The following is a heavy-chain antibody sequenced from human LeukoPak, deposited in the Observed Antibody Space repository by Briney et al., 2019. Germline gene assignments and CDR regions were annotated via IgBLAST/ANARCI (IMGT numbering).Heavy chain of an antibody. D-gene: IGHD2-21*01. CDR3: AREIPYSNYGMDV. Sequence: SETLSLTCTVSGGSISSGDYYWSWIRQPPGKGLEWIGYIYYSGSTYYNPSLKSRVTISVDTSKNQFSLKLSSVTAADTAVCYCAREIPYSNYGMDVWGQGTTVTVSS. CDR1: GGSISSGDYY. J-gene: IGHJ6*02. CDR2: IYYSGST. V-gene: IGHV4-30-4*01.